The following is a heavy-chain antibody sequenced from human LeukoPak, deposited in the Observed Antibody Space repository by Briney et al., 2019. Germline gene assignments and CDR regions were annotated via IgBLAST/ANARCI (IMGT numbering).Heavy chain of an antibody. CDR2: IYPDDSDT. Sequence: GESLKISCKHSESSFPNYCSGWVRQMPGKGLEWMGIIYPDDSDTRYRPSCQGQATISADRSISTAYLQWSSLKASDTALYYCAIGRGGQQLGDYWGQGTLVTVS. CDR3: AIGRGGQQLGDY. J-gene: IGHJ4*02. D-gene: IGHD6-13*01. V-gene: IGHV5-51*01. CDR1: ESSFPNYC.